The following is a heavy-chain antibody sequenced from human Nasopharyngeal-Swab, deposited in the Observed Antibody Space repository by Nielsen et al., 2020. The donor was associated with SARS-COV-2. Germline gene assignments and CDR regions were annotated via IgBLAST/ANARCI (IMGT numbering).Heavy chain of an antibody. Sequence: ASVNVSCKLSAYTLTELSMHWVRQAPGKGLDGMGSFDPEDGETVYAQKFQGRVTMNEDTSTETAYMELSSLRSEDTALYFCATATVWGYGLDVWGQGTSVNVSS. J-gene: IGHJ6*02. CDR3: ATATVWGYGLDV. V-gene: IGHV1-24*01. CDR1: AYTLTELS. CDR2: FDPEDGET. D-gene: IGHD3-16*01.